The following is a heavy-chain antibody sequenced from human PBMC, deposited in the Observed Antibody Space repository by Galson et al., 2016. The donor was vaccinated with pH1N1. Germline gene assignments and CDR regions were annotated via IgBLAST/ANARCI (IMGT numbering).Heavy chain of an antibody. D-gene: IGHD3-10*01. Sequence: TLSLTCSVSGDSMTSGFYYWSWIRQPAGKGLEYIGYIYTSGSTNYSPSLKSRLTISVATSTNQVSLKLSSVTAADTAVYYCARGRIDSAGSGSYYSNYYYGMAVWGQGTTVTVSS. CDR1: GDSMTSGFYY. CDR2: IYTSGST. J-gene: IGHJ6*02. CDR3: ARGRIDSAGSGSYYSNYYYGMAV. V-gene: IGHV4-61*09.